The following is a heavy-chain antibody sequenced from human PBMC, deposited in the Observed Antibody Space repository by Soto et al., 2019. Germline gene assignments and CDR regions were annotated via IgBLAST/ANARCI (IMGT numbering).Heavy chain of an antibody. CDR2: ISGYNGNT. CDR3: LTIPGIVAVRMSYYYGMAD. Sequence: QVQLVQSGAEVKKPGASVKVSCKASGYTFTSYCISWVRQAPGQGLEWVGWISGYNGNTNYAPKLDDRVNMTTDKARSRAYGVSRRFRGAETAVSYCLTIPGIVAVRMSYYYGMADWGKGTKV. J-gene: IGHJ6*04. V-gene: IGHV1-18*01. CDR1: GYTFTSYC. D-gene: IGHD1-26*01.